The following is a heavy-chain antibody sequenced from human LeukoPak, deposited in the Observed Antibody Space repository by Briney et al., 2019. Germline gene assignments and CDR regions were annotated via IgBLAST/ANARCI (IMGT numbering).Heavy chain of an antibody. CDR1: GFTVSGNY. Sequence: GGSLRLSCAASGFTVSGNYMTWVRQAPGKGLEWVANIKQDGSEKYYVDSVKGRFTISRDNAKNSLYLQMNSLRAEDTAVYYCARDPRTTKYYYDILTGPFYWGQGTLVTVSS. CDR2: IKQDGSEK. CDR3: ARDPRTTKYYYDILTGPFY. D-gene: IGHD3-9*01. J-gene: IGHJ4*02. V-gene: IGHV3-7*01.